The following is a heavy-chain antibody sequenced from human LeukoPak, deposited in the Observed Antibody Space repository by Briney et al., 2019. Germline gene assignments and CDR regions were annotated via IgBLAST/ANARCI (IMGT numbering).Heavy chain of an antibody. D-gene: IGHD3-3*01. CDR1: GFTFSGSA. CDR3: AREAGPYDFWSGYSH. CDR2: VKQDGSEI. V-gene: IGHV3-7*01. Sequence: GGSLRLSCAASGFTFSGSAMHWVRQAPGKGLEWVANVKQDGSEIYCVDSVKGRFTISRDNAKNSLYLQVNSLRAEDTAVYYCAREAGPYDFWSGYSHWGQGTLVTVSS. J-gene: IGHJ4*02.